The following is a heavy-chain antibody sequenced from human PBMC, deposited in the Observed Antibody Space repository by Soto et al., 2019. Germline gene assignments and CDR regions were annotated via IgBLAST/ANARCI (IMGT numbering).Heavy chain of an antibody. CDR3: ARGGQWLSTFFDR. D-gene: IGHD6-19*01. Sequence: ETLSLPCPVSGGSISSSRWWSWVRQPPGKGLEWIVEIYHSGSTNYNPSLKSRVTISVDKPKNQFSLKLSSVTAADTAVYYCARGGQWLSTFFDRWGQGTLVTVSS. J-gene: IGHJ4*02. CDR2: IYHSGST. V-gene: IGHV4-4*02. CDR1: GGSISSSRW.